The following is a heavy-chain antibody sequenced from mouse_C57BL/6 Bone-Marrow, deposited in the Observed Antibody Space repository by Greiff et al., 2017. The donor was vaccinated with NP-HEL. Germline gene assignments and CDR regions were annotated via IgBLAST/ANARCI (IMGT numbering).Heavy chain of an antibody. V-gene: IGHV1-78*01. D-gene: IGHD1-1*01. CDR1: GYTFTDHT. CDR2: IYPRDDST. Sequence: QVQLKQSDAELVKPGASVKISCKVSGYTFTDHTIHWMKQRPEQGLEWIGYIYPRDDSTKYNEKFKGKATLTADKSSSTAYMQLNSLTSEDSAVYFCARGLYYYGSSNFFDYWGQGTTLTVSS. J-gene: IGHJ2*01. CDR3: ARGLYYYGSSNFFDY.